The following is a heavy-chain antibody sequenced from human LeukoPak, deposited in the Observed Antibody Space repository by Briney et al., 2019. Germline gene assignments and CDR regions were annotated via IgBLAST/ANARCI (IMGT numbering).Heavy chain of an antibody. CDR3: ARALPGAATAHNWFDP. J-gene: IGHJ5*02. D-gene: IGHD1-1*01. CDR1: GGTFSSYA. CDR2: IIPIFGTA. Sequence: SVKVSCKASGGTFSSYAISWVRQAPGQGLEWMGGIIPIFGTANYAQKFQGRVTITADESTSTAYMELSSLRSEDTAVYYCARALPGAATAHNWFDPWGQGTLVTVSS. V-gene: IGHV1-69*13.